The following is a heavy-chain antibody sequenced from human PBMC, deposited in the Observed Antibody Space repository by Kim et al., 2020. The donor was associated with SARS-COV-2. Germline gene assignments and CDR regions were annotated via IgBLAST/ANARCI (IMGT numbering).Heavy chain of an antibody. D-gene: IGHD6-19*01. V-gene: IGHV4-39*01. J-gene: IGHJ2*01. CDR3: ARQGAVAGPHWYFDL. Sequence: SETLSLTCTVSGGSISSSSYYWGWIRQPPGKGLEWIGSIYYSGSTYYNPSLKSRVTISVDTSKNQFSLKLSSVTAADTAVYYCARQGAVAGPHWYFDLWG. CDR1: GGSISSSSYY. CDR2: IYYSGST.